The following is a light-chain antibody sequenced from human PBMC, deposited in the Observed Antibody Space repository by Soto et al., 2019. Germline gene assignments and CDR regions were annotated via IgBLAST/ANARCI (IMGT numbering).Light chain of an antibody. CDR3: QAWEISSDVV. CDR2: DDS. CDR1: NIGSKT. Sequence: SYELTQPPSVSVAPGQTARLSCGGDNIGSKTVHWYQQKPGQAPVLVVYDDSDRPSGIPERFSGSNSGNTATLTISRVEAGDEADYYCQAWEISSDVVFGGGTKVTVL. V-gene: IGLV3-21*02. J-gene: IGLJ2*01.